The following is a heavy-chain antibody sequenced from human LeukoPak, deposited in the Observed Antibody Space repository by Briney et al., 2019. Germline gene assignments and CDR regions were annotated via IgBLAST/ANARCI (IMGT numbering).Heavy chain of an antibody. D-gene: IGHD6-19*01. J-gene: IGHJ5*02. V-gene: IGHV3-23*01. CDR1: GFTFSSYA. CDR3: AKDLEQSYSGWSTSYDA. CDR2: ISSGAGTT. Sequence: PGGSLRLSCAASGFTFSSYAMSWVRQVPGKRLEWVSAISSGAGTTGYADSVKGRFTISRVNSKSTIYLQMNSLGAEDTAIYYCAKDLEQSYSGWSTSYDAWGQGTLVTVSS.